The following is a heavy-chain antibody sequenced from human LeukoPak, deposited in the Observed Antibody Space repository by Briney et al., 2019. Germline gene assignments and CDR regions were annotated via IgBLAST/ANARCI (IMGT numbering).Heavy chain of an antibody. CDR3: ASAPRGYSYDFDY. CDR1: GGSISSYY. D-gene: IGHD5-18*01. Sequence: SETLSLTCTVSGGSISSYYWSWIRQPPGKGLEWIGYIYYSGSTKYNPSLKSRVPISVDTSKNQFSLKLSSVTAAATAVYYCASAPRGYSYDFDYWGQGTLVTVSS. V-gene: IGHV4-59*01. CDR2: IYYSGST. J-gene: IGHJ4*02.